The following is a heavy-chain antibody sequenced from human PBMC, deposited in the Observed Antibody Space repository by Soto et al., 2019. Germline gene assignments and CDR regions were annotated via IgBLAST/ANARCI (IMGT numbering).Heavy chain of an antibody. CDR3: ARDLWGYCGTDCYPLNV. J-gene: IGHJ6*02. CDR2: MYNTGST. D-gene: IGHD2-21*02. Sequence: SETLSLTCTVSGGSISSYYWSWIRQPPGKGLEWIGYMYNTGSTIYNPSLKSRVTISVDTSKNQFSLKLNSVTAADTAVYYCARDLWGYCGTDCYPLNVWGQGTTVTVS. CDR1: GGSISSYY. V-gene: IGHV4-59*01.